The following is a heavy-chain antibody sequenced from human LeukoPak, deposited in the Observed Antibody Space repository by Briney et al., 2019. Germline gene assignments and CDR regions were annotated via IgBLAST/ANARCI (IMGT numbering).Heavy chain of an antibody. CDR2: IYNSGTT. CDR1: GDSISSSAYY. V-gene: IGHV4-39*07. Sequence: SETLSLTCSVSGDSISSSAYYWGWIRQPPGKGLEWIGNIYNSGTTYYNPSLRSRVTISVDLSKNQFSLKLRSVTAADTAMYYCARDHHRLRDYHSPFEYWGQGTQVTVSS. J-gene: IGHJ4*02. CDR3: ARDHHRLRDYHSPFEY. D-gene: IGHD5-24*01.